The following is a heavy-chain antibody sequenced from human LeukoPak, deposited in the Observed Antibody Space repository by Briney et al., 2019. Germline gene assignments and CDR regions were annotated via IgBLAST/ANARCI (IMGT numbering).Heavy chain of an antibody. CDR1: GFTFSSYS. V-gene: IGHV3-21*04. J-gene: IGHJ5*02. D-gene: IGHD3-10*01. CDR2: ISSSSSYI. CDR3: AKDFVSGSWGP. Sequence: GGSLRLSCAASGFTFSSYSMNWVRQAPGKGLEWVSSISSSSSYIYYADSVKGRFTISRDNSKNTLYLQMNSLRAEDTALYYCAKDFVSGSWGPWGQGTLVTVSS.